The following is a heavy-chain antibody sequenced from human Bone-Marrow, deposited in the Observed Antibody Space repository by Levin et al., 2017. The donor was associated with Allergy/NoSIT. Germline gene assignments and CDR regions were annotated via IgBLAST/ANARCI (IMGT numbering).Heavy chain of an antibody. CDR2: IDPSNGAI. CDR3: ARGICRGPTSPFDY. V-gene: IGHV1-2*02. Sequence: ASVKVSCKASGDTVTGQFIHWVRQAPGQGLEWMGWIDPSNGAINYVQKFQGRVTMTRDTSINTAYMALHRLRSDDTAVYYCARGICRGPTSPFDYWGQGTLVTVST. CDR1: GDTVTGQF. D-gene: IGHD3-10*01. J-gene: IGHJ4*02.